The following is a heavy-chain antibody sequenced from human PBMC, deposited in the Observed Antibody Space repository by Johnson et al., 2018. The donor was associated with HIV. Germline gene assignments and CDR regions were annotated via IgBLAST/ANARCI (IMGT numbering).Heavy chain of an antibody. Sequence: QVQLVESGGGVVQPGRSLRLSCAASGFTFSGYAMHWVRQAPGKGLEWVAVISYDGSNKYSADSVKGRFTISRDNSKNTLYLQMNSLRGGDTAVYYCARDLGRPENAFDIWGQGTIVTVSS. CDR1: GFTFSGYA. J-gene: IGHJ3*02. V-gene: IGHV3-30*04. CDR2: ISYDGSNK. CDR3: ARDLGRPENAFDI. D-gene: IGHD1-1*01.